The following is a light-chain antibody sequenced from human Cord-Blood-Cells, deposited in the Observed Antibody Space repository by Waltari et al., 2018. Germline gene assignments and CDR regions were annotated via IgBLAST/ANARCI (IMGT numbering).Light chain of an antibody. CDR3: SSYAGSNNVV. CDR1: SSDVGGYNY. Sequence: QSALTQPPSPSGSPGQSVTISCTGTSSDVGGYNYCSWYQQHPGKAPKLMIYEVSKRPSGVPDRFSGSNSGNTASLTVSGLQAEDEADYYCSSYAGSNNVVFGGGTKLTVL. CDR2: EVS. J-gene: IGLJ2*01. V-gene: IGLV2-8*01.